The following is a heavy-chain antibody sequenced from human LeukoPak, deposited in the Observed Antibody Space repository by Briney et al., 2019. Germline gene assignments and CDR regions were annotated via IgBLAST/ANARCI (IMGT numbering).Heavy chain of an antibody. CDR3: ARRTTYYYDSSGYKDAFDI. Sequence: PGGSLRLSCAASGFNFNYYWMAWVRQGPGKRLERVANMKEDGSEISYVDSVKGRFTISRDNAKNSLYLQMNSLRAEDTAVYYCARRTTYYYDSSGYKDAFDIWGQGTMVTVSS. D-gene: IGHD3-22*01. V-gene: IGHV3-7*04. CDR1: GFNFNYYW. CDR2: MKEDGSEI. J-gene: IGHJ3*02.